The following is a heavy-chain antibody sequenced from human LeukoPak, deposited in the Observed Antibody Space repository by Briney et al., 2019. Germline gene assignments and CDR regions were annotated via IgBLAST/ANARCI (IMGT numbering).Heavy chain of an antibody. Sequence: GGSLRLSCAASGFTFNTYSMNWVRQAPGKGLEWVSYITSSSSSIYYADSVKGRFTISRDNAKNSLYLQMNSLRAEDTAVYYCAKAGSGYWGQGTLVTVSS. CDR1: GFTFNTYS. CDR3: AKAGSGY. D-gene: IGHD3-10*01. J-gene: IGHJ4*02. V-gene: IGHV3-48*01. CDR2: ITSSSSSI.